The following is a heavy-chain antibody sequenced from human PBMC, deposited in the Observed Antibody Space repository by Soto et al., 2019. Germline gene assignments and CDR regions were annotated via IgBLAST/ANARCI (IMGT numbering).Heavy chain of an antibody. CDR3: ARVSGYFSPYDY. J-gene: IGHJ4*02. D-gene: IGHD1-26*01. V-gene: IGHV3-74*01. CDR1: GFTFSSYW. CDR2: MNSDVSST. Sequence: GGSLRLSCAASGFTFSSYWMHWVRQASGKGLVWVSRMNSDVSSTTYADSVKGRFTISRDNARNTLYLQMNSLRAEDTAVYYCARVSGYFSPYDYWGQGTLVTV.